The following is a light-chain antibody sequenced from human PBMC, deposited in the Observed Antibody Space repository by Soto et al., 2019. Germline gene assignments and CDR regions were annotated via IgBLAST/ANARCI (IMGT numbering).Light chain of an antibody. J-gene: IGLJ2*01. CDR1: SSDVGGYNY. CDR2: DVS. Sequence: QSALTQPRSVSGSPGQSVTISCTGTSSDVGGYNYVSWYQQHPGKAPKLMIYDVSKRPSGVPDRFSGSKSGNTASLTISGLQAEDEADYYCCSYTTIKTVVFGGGTKLTVL. V-gene: IGLV2-11*01. CDR3: CSYTTIKTVV.